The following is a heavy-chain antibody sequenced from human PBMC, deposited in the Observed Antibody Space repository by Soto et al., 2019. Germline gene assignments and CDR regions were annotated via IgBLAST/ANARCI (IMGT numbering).Heavy chain of an antibody. D-gene: IGHD6-19*01. V-gene: IGHV3-73*01. Sequence: GGSLRLSCAASGFTFSGSAMHWVRQASGKGLEWVGRIRSKANSYATAYAASVKGRFTISRDDSKNTAYLQMNSLKTEDTAVYYCTRLGETGYSSGWYDAGNYYGMDVWGQGTTVTV. CDR1: GFTFSGSA. CDR2: IRSKANSYAT. J-gene: IGHJ6*02. CDR3: TRLGETGYSSGWYDAGNYYGMDV.